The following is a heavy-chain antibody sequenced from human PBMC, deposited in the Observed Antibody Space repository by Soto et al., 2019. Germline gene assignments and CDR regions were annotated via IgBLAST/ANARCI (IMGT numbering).Heavy chain of an antibody. Sequence: GGSLRLSCAASGFTFSSYGMHWVRQAPGKGLEWVAVISYDGSNKYYADSVKGRFTISRDNSKNTLYLQMNSLRAEDTAVYYCASKPVATDYYYYGMDVWGQGTTVTVSS. CDR3: ASKPVATDYYYYGMDV. CDR2: ISYDGSNK. J-gene: IGHJ6*02. V-gene: IGHV3-30*03. CDR1: GFTFSSYG. D-gene: IGHD1-26*01.